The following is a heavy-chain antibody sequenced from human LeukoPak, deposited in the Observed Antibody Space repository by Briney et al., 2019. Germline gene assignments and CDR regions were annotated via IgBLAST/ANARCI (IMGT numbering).Heavy chain of an antibody. Sequence: GGSLRLSCAASGFTFDKYGMSWVRQAPGKGLEWVSGINWNGGSTGYADSVKGRFTISRDNAKNSLYLQMNSLRAEDTAVYYCAREVIHYDFWSGYRWGQGTLVTVSS. CDR3: AREVIHYDFWSGYR. CDR1: GFTFDKYG. D-gene: IGHD3-3*01. CDR2: INWNGGST. V-gene: IGHV3-20*04. J-gene: IGHJ4*02.